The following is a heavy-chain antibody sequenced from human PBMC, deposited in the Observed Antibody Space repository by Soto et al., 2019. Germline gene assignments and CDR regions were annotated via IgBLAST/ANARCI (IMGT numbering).Heavy chain of an antibody. V-gene: IGHV4-59*01. Sequence: SETLSLTCTVSGGSISSYYWSWILQPPGKGLEWIGYIYYSGSTNYNPSLKSRVTISVDTSKNQFSLKLSSVTAADTAVYYCARDIRGSGYYWGNWFDPWGQGTLVTVSS. J-gene: IGHJ5*02. CDR2: IYYSGST. CDR1: GGSISSYY. CDR3: ARDIRGSGYYWGNWFDP. D-gene: IGHD3-3*01.